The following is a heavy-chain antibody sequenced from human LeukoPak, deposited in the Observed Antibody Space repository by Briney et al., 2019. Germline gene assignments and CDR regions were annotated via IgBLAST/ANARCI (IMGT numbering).Heavy chain of an antibody. CDR2: IYHSGST. Sequence: SETLSLTCTVSGYSISSGYYWGWIRQPPGKGLEWIGSIYHSGSTYYNPSLKSRVTISVDTSKNQFSLQLNSVTPEDTAVYYCARSRGTYSSGWLINLDYWGQGTLVTVSS. CDR3: ARSRGTYSSGWLINLDY. V-gene: IGHV4-38-2*02. CDR1: GYSISSGYY. J-gene: IGHJ4*02. D-gene: IGHD6-19*01.